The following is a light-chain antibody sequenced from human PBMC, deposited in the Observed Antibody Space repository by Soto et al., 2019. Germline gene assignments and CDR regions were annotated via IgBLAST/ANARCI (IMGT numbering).Light chain of an antibody. CDR2: EVS. CDR1: SSDVGGYNY. CDR3: SSKTTTNTWV. Sequence: QSVLTQPASVSGSPGQSITISCTGTSSDVGGYNYVSWYQQYSGKAPKLMIYEVSNRPSGVSNRFSGSKSGNTASLTISGPQGEDGADYYCSSKTTTNTWVFGGGTKLTVL. J-gene: IGLJ3*02. V-gene: IGLV2-14*01.